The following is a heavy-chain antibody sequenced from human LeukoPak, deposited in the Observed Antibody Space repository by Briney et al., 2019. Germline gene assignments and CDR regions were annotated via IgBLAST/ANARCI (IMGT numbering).Heavy chain of an antibody. Sequence: ASVKVSCKASGYTFTGYYMHWVRQAPGQGLEWMGWINPNSGGPNYAQKFQGRVTMTRDPSISTAYMELSRLRSDDTAVYYCARDHYYVSGSPPDFDYWGQGTLVTFSS. CDR2: INPNSGGP. V-gene: IGHV1-2*02. J-gene: IGHJ4*02. D-gene: IGHD3-10*01. CDR1: GYTFTGYY. CDR3: ARDHYYVSGSPPDFDY.